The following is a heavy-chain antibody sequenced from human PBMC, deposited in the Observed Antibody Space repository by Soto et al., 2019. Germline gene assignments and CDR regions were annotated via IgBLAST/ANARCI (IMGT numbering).Heavy chain of an antibody. Sequence: LRLSCAASRFRFAGYAMSWVRQAPGKGLEWVSAIAGNGISTFYSDSVKGRFTISRDNSKNAVYLQMNSLTAEDTAVYFCAKGARDCGGDCYSSYFDYWGQGALVTVSS. CDR2: IAGNGIST. CDR1: RFRFAGYA. J-gene: IGHJ4*02. V-gene: IGHV3-23*01. D-gene: IGHD2-21*02. CDR3: AKGARDCGGDCYSSYFDY.